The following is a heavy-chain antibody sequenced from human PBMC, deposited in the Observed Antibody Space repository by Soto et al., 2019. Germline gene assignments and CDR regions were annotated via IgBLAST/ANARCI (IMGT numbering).Heavy chain of an antibody. D-gene: IGHD3-22*01. Sequence: LRLSCAASGFTVSSNYMSWVRQAPGKGLEWVSVIYSGGSTYYADSVKGRFTISRDNSKNTLYLQMNSLRAEDTAVYYCARGYYYDSSGYDYWGQGTLVTVSS. J-gene: IGHJ4*02. V-gene: IGHV3-53*01. CDR3: ARGYYYDSSGYDY. CDR2: IYSGGST. CDR1: GFTVSSNY.